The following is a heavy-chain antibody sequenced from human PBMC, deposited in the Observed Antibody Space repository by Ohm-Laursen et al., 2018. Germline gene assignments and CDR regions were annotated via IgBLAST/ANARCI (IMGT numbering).Heavy chain of an antibody. CDR1: GGSVNSGSSY. CDR2: IYNSGST. J-gene: IGHJ4*02. V-gene: IGHV4-61*01. CDR3: ARDRLDYNDGPFDY. Sequence: LSLTCTVSGGSVNSGSSYWSWIRQSPGKGLEWIGYIYNSGSTNYNPSLKSRVTLSVDMSKNQFSLKLTSVTAADTAVYYCARDRLDYNDGPFDYWGQGTLVTVSS. D-gene: IGHD3-22*01.